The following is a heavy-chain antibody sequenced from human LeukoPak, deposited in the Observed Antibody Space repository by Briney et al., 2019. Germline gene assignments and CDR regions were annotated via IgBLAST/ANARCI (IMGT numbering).Heavy chain of an antibody. CDR3: ARVSRRDGYNPGAWYFDL. D-gene: IGHD5-24*01. V-gene: IGHV4-61*02. CDR1: GGSISSGSYY. J-gene: IGHJ2*01. CDR2: IYTSGST. Sequence: SQTLSLTCTVSGGSISSGSYYWSWIRQPAGKGREWIGRIYTSGSTNYNPSLKSRVTISVDTSKNQFSLRLSSVTAADTAVYYCARVSRRDGYNPGAWYFDLWGRGTLVTVSS.